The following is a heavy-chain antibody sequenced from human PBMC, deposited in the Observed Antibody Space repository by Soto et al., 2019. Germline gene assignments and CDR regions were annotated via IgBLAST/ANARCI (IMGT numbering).Heavy chain of an antibody. CDR3: AKGTSIAH. CDR2: ISGSGGST. J-gene: IGHJ4*02. D-gene: IGHD3-22*01. V-gene: IGHV3-23*01. CDR1: GFTFSNYA. Sequence: PGGSLRLSCAASGFTFSNYAVTWVRQAPGKGLEWVSAISGSGGSTYYADSVKGRFTISRDNSKNTLYLQMNSLRAEDTAIFYCAKGTSIAHWGQGTLVTVSS.